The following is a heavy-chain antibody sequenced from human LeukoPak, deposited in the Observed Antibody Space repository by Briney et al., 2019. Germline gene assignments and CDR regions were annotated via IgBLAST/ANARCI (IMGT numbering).Heavy chain of an antibody. CDR2: IYSDNT. V-gene: IGHV3-66*02. J-gene: IGHJ4*02. CDR1: GFTVSTNS. CDR3: ARGRDYDYVWGSYRHRNSYYFDY. Sequence: PGGSLRLSCTVSGFTVSTNSMSWVRQAPGKGLEWVSFIYSDNTHYSDSVKGRFTISRDNSKNTLYLQMNSLRAEDTAVYYCARGRDYDYVWGSYRHRNSYYFDYWGQGTLVTVSS. D-gene: IGHD3-16*02.